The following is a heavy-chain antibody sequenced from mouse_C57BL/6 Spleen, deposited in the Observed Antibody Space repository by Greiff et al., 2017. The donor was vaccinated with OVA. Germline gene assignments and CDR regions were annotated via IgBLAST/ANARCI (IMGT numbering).Heavy chain of an antibody. Sequence: EVQLQESGPELVKPGASVKIPCKASGYTFTDYNMDWVKQSHGKSLEWIGDINPNNGGTIYNQKFKGQATLTVDKSSSTAYMELRSLTSEDTAVYYCARKGYGSSLFDYWGQGTTLTVSS. CDR1: GYTFTDYN. D-gene: IGHD1-1*01. CDR3: ARKGYGSSLFDY. V-gene: IGHV1-18*01. J-gene: IGHJ2*01. CDR2: INPNNGGT.